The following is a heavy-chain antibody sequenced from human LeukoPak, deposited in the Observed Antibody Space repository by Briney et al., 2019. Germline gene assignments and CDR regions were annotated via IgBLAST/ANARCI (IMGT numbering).Heavy chain of an antibody. Sequence: GGSLRLSCAASGFTFSNAWMNWVRQAPGKGLEWVGRIKSKTDGGTTDYAAPVKGRFTISRDDSKNTLYLQMNSLKTEDTAVYYCARKGGGYASFDYWGQGTLVTVSS. CDR1: GFTFSNAW. CDR3: ARKGGGYASFDY. D-gene: IGHD5-12*01. CDR2: IKSKTDGGTT. J-gene: IGHJ4*02. V-gene: IGHV3-15*07.